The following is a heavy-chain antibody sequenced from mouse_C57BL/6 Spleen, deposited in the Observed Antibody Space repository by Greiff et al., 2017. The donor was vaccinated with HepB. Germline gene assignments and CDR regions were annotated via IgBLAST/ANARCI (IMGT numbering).Heavy chain of an antibody. V-gene: IGHV1-19*01. CDR1: GYTFTDYY. CDR3: ARGDYSWCAY. J-gene: IGHJ3*01. D-gene: IGHD1-1*01. CDR2: INPYNGGT. Sequence: EVQLQQSGPVLVKPGASVKMSCKASGYTFTDYYMNWVKQSHGKSLEWIGVINPYNGGTSYNQKFKGKATLTVDKSSSTAYMELNSLTSEDSAVYYCARGDYSWCAYWGQGTLVTVSA.